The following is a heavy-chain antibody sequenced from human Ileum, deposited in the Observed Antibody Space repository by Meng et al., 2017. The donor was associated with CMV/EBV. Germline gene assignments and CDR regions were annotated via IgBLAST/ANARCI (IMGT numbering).Heavy chain of an antibody. V-gene: IGHV4-4*07. J-gene: IGHJ5*02. CDR3: ARRIREVREISWENWLAP. D-gene: IGHD3-10*01. CDR2: ICGTGTT. Sequence: HVLLRASGPGLVRPSETLSLTCTVSGDSLSTSSWNWIRQSAGSRLEWIGRICGTGTTNYNPSFKSRVTLSLDKSKNQFSLKLSSVTAADTAVYYCARRIREVREISWENWLAPWGQGTLVTVSS. CDR1: GDSLSTSS.